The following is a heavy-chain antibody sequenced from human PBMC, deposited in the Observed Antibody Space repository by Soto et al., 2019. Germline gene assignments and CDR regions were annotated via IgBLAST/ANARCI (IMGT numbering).Heavy chain of an antibody. V-gene: IGHV1-46*01. CDR3: ASDPEGHNWFDP. J-gene: IGHJ5*02. CDR1: GYTFTCYY. Sequence: ASVQVSCKATGYTFTCYYMHWVRQAPGQGLEWKGIINPSGGSTSYAQKVQGRVTMTRDMSTSTVYMELSSLRSEDTAVYYCASDPEGHNWFDPWGQGTLVTVSS. CDR2: INPSGGST.